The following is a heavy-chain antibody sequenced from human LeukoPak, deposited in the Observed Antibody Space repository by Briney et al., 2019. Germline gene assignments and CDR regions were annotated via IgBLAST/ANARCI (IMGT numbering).Heavy chain of an antibody. CDR2: IYYSGNT. D-gene: IGHD6-19*01. Sequence: SETLSLTCSVSGGSMKDYYWGWIRQPPGKGLEWIGTIYYSGNTYYNPSLKSRVSISVDTSKNQFSLKLSSVTAADTAVYYCARQAVAGNGFDYWGQGTLVTVSS. J-gene: IGHJ4*02. CDR1: GGSMKDYY. V-gene: IGHV4-39*01. CDR3: ARQAVAGNGFDY.